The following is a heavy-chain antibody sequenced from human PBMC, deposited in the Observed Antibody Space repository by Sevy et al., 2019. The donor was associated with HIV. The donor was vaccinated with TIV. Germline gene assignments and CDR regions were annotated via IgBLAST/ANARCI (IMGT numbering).Heavy chain of an antibody. CDR1: DGSFSGYY. D-gene: IGHD2-2*01. CDR3: ARSPPVVVVPGAPSWFDP. J-gene: IGHJ5*02. Sequence: SQTLSLTCAVHDGSFSGYYWNWIRQLPGKGLEWIGEINESGITYYNPSLRSRVTISVDTSKKQFSLKLNSVTAVDSAVYFCARSPPVVVVPGAPSWFDPWGQGTLVTVSS. V-gene: IGHV4-34*01. CDR2: INESGIT.